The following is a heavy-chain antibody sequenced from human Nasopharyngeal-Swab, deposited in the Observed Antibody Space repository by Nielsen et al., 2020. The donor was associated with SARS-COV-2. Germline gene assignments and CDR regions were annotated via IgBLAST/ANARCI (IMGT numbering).Heavy chain of an antibody. CDR1: GGTFSSYA. Sequence: SVKVSCKASGGTFSSYAISWVRQAPGQGLEWMGGIIPIFGTANYAQKFQGRVTITADESTSTAYMELSSLRSEDTAVYYCARDVRPPYYYYGMDVWGQGTTVTVSS. CDR2: IIPIFGTA. CDR3: ARDVRPPYYYYGMDV. V-gene: IGHV1-69*13. J-gene: IGHJ6*02. D-gene: IGHD2-8*01.